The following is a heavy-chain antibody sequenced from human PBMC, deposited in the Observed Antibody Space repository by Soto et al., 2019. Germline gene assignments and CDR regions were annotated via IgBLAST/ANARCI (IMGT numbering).Heavy chain of an antibody. CDR2: INPSGGST. CDR1: GYTFTSYY. J-gene: IGHJ4*02. Sequence: DSLQVSCTASGYTFTSYYMHWVRQAPGQGLEWMGIINPSGGSTSYAQKFQGRVTMTRDTSTSTVYMELSSLRSEDTAVYDCARVRRSSGYAYGDLGKGTQGT. D-gene: IGHD3-22*01. CDR3: ARVRRSSGYAYGD. V-gene: IGHV1-46*01.